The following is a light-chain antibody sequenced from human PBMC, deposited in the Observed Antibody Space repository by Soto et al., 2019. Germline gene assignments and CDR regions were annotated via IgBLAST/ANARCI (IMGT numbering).Light chain of an antibody. Sequence: QSVLTQPPSVSGAPGQRVTISCTGSSSNIGAYYDVHWYQQLPGTAPKLLIYGNNNRPSGVPDRFSGANSGTSASLAITGLQAEDEADYYCQSYDSSLSGSVFGGGTKLTVL. V-gene: IGLV1-40*01. CDR3: QSYDSSLSGSV. J-gene: IGLJ2*01. CDR1: SSNIGAYYD. CDR2: GNN.